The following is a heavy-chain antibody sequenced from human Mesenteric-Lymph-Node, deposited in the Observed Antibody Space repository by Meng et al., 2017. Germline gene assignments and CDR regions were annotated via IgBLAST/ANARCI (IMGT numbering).Heavy chain of an antibody. J-gene: IGHJ4*02. CDR2: ISWDGGST. D-gene: IGHD3-22*01. V-gene: IGHV3-43*01. CDR1: GFTFDDYT. CDR3: AKGLRLYYYDSSGYSD. Sequence: GGSLRLSCAASGFTFDDYTMHWVRQAPGKGLEWVSLISWDGGSTYYADSVKGRFTISRDNSKNSLYLQMNSLRTEDMALYYCAKGLRLYYYDSSGYSDWGQGTLVTVSS.